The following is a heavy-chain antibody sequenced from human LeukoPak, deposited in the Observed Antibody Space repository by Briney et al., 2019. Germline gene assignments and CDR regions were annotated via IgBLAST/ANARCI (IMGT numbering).Heavy chain of an antibody. CDR1: GFTFSSYW. D-gene: IGHD5-12*01. V-gene: IGHV3-7*01. J-gene: IGHJ4*02. CDR3: ARDGSGYSGYGDFDY. CDR2: IKQDGSEK. Sequence: GSLRLSCAASGFTFSSYWMSWVRQAPGKGLEWVASIKQDGSEKYYVDSVKGRFTISRDNAKNSLFLQMNSLRAEDTAVYYCARDGSGYSGYGDFDYWGQGTLVTVSS.